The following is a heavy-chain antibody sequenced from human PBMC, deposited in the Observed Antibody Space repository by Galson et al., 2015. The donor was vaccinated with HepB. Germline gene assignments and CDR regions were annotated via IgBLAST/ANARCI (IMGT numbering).Heavy chain of an antibody. V-gene: IGHV1-18*04. D-gene: IGHD1-26*01. J-gene: IGHJ4*02. CDR2: ISAYNGNT. Sequence: SVKVSCKASGYTFTSYGISWVRQAPGQGLEWMGWISAYNGNTNYAQKLQGRVTMTTDTSTSTAYMELRSLRSDDTAVYYCARDRARSGGSYPGDYWGQGTLVTVSS. CDR3: ARDRARSGGSYPGDY. CDR1: GYTFTSYG.